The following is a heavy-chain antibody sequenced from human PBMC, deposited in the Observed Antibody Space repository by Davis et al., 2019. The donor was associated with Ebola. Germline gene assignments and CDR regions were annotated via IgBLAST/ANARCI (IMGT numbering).Heavy chain of an antibody. V-gene: IGHV3-7*01. J-gene: IGHJ4*02. CDR1: GFTFSSYW. Sequence: GESLKISCAASGFTFSSYWMSWVRQAPGKGLEWVANIKQDGSEKYYVDSVKGRFTISRDNAKNSLYLQMNSLRAEDTAVYYCTRGAAAGRWGQGTLVTVSS. CDR3: TRGAAAGR. D-gene: IGHD6-13*01. CDR2: IKQDGSEK.